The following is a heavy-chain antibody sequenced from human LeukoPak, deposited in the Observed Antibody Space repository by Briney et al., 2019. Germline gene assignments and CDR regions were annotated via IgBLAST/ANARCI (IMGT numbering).Heavy chain of an antibody. CDR1: GGSISSSSYY. CDR3: ARGRSYYYGSGKGQFDY. D-gene: IGHD3-10*01. J-gene: IGHJ4*02. Sequence: ASETLSLTCTVSGGSISSSSYYWGWIRQPPGKGLEWIGSIYYSGSTYYNPSLKSRVTISVDTSKNQFSLKLSSVTAADTAVYYCARGRSYYYGSGKGQFDYWGQGTLVTVSS. CDR2: IYYSGST. V-gene: IGHV4-39*01.